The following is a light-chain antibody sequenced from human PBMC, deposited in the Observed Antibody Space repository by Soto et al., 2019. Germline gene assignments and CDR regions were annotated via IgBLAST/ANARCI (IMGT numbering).Light chain of an antibody. CDR2: GAS. CDR1: QSVSRN. Sequence: EVVMTQSPATLSVSPGERATLSCRASQSVSRNLAWYQQKPGQAPRLLIYGASTRATGIPARFSGSGSGTEFTLIISRLEPEDFAMYYCQQYGSSPRTFGQGTKVEIK. J-gene: IGKJ1*01. V-gene: IGKV3-15*01. CDR3: QQYGSSPRT.